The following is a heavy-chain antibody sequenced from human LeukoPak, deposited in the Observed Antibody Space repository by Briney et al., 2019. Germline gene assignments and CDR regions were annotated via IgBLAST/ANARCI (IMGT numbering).Heavy chain of an antibody. V-gene: IGHV3-30*18. CDR1: GFTFSSYG. CDR2: ISYDGSNK. Sequence: GGSLRLSCAASGFTFSSYGMHWVRQAPGKGLEWVAVISYDGSNKYYADSVKGRFTISRDNSKNTLYLQMNSLRAEDTAVYYCAKKIRSYYGMDVWGQGTTVTVSS. J-gene: IGHJ6*02. CDR3: AKKIRSYYGMDV. D-gene: IGHD4-17*01.